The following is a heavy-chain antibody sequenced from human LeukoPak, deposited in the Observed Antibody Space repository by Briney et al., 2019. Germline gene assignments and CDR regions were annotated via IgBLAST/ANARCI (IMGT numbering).Heavy chain of an antibody. CDR1: GFTFTSYE. CDR2: ISGSGNTI. CDR3: ARDHFDY. Sequence: PGGSLRLSCAASGFTFTSYEMNWVRHAPGKGLECVSYISGSGNTIYYAESVKRRFTISRDNAKNSVNLQMNSQRAEDTAVYYCARDHFDYWGQGTLVTVSS. J-gene: IGHJ4*02. V-gene: IGHV3-48*03.